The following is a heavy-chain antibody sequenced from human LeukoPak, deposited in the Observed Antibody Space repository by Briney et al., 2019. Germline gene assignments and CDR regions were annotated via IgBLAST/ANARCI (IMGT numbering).Heavy chain of an antibody. Sequence: GASVKVSCKASGYIFTCYDINWVRQATGQGREGMGWMNPNSGNTGYAQKFQGRVTMTRNTPISTAYMELSSLRSEYTAVYYCARLLVAMVRGVIARTYYYYGMDVWGQGTTVTVSS. CDR1: GYIFTCYD. CDR2: MNPNSGNT. CDR3: ARLLVAMVRGVIARTYYYYGMDV. D-gene: IGHD3-10*01. J-gene: IGHJ6*02. V-gene: IGHV1-8*01.